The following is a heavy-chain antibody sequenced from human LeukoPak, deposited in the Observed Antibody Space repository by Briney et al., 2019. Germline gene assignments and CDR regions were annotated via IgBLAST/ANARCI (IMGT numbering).Heavy chain of an antibody. CDR2: ISGSGGST. Sequence: GGSLRLSCAASGFTFSSYGMSWVRQAPGKGLEWVSAISGSGGSTYYADSVKGRFTISRDNAKNSLYLQMNSLRAEDTAVYYCARVYKREKFGVVMSAFDPWGQGTLVTVSS. V-gene: IGHV3-23*01. J-gene: IGHJ5*02. D-gene: IGHD3-3*01. CDR3: ARVYKREKFGVVMSAFDP. CDR1: GFTFSSYG.